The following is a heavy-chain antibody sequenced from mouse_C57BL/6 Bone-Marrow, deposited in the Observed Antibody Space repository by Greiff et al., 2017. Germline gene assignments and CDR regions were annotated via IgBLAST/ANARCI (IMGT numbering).Heavy chain of an antibody. CDR1: GYTFTSYW. Sequence: QVQLQQPGAELVKPGASVKLSCKASGYTFTSYWMQWVKQRPGQGLEWIGEIDPSDSYTNYNQKFKGKATLTVDTSSSTAYMQLSSLTSEDSAVYYCARRGVYGGFAYWGQGTLVTVSA. J-gene: IGHJ3*01. CDR3: ARRGVYGGFAY. CDR2: IDPSDSYT. V-gene: IGHV1-50*01. D-gene: IGHD1-1*01.